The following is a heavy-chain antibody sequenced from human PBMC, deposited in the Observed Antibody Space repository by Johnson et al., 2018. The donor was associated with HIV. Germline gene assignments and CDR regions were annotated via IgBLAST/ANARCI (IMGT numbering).Heavy chain of an antibody. D-gene: IGHD2-21*01. J-gene: IGHJ3*02. CDR1: GFTFDDYA. CDR2: INWNGGST. V-gene: IGHV3-9*01. Sequence: VQLVESGGGLVQPGRSLRLSCAASGFTFDDYAMHWVRQAPGKGLEWVSGINWNGGSTGYADSVKGRFTISSDYAQNSLYPQMNRLRAEDTALYYCARDRGTPSYCGGDCYSDAFDIWGQGTMVTVSS. CDR3: ARDRGTPSYCGGDCYSDAFDI.